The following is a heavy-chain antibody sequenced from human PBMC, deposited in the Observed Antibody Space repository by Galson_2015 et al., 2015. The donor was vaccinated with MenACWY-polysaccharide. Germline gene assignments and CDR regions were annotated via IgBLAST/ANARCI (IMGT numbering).Heavy chain of an antibody. CDR2: VDYSGNS. J-gene: IGHJ4*02. D-gene: IGHD5-18*01. CDR1: GGSIRRTSHY. CDR3: VRAGRTDRGVVGYGWGLDY. V-gene: IGHV4-39*07. Sequence: ETLSLTCTVSGGSIRRTSHYWGWIRQPPGKGLEWTGTVDYSGNSYYNASLKSRITISIDTSRNQFSLKLTSVTAADAAVYYCVRAGRTDRGVVGYGWGLDYWGQGVLVTVSS.